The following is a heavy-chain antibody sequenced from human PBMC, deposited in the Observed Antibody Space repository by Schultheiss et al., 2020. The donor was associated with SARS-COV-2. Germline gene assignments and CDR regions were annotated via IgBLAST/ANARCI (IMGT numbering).Heavy chain of an antibody. CDR1: GFTFSSYA. V-gene: IGHV4-59*12. CDR2: IYYSGST. Sequence: GSLRLSCAASGFTFSSYAMSWVRQAPGKGLEWIGYIYYSGSTYYNPSLKSRVTMSVDTSKNQFSLKLSSVTAADTAVYYCAREGSDYYYYYYMDVWGKGTTVTVSS. J-gene: IGHJ6*03. CDR3: AREGSDYYYYYYMDV.